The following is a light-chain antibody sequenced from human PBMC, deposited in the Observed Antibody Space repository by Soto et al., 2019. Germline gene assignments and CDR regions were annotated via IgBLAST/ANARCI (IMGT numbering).Light chain of an antibody. CDR2: GAS. CDR3: QQYGSSTPLT. CDR1: QSISSNY. J-gene: IGKJ4*01. V-gene: IGKV3-20*01. Sequence: EFADSPGTLSLSPGERATLSCRASQSISSNYLAWYQQKPGQAPRLLIYGASSTATGIPDRFSGSGSGTDFTLTISRLEPEDFAVYYCQQYGSSTPLTFGGGTKVDIK.